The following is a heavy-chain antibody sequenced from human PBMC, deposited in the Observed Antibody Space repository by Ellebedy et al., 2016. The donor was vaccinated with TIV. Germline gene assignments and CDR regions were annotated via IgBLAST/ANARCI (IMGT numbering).Heavy chain of an antibody. J-gene: IGHJ5*02. V-gene: IGHV2-5*02. CDR2: IYWDDDK. CDR1: GFSLSPSGVG. Sequence: SGPTLVXPTQTLTLTCTFSGFSLSPSGVGVGWIRQPPGKALEWLALIYWDDDKRYSPSLKSRLTITKDTSKNQVVLTMTNMDPVDTATYYCAHSSWDQYQLLLGFVGWFDPWGQGTLVTVSS. CDR3: AHSSWDQYQLLLGFVGWFDP. D-gene: IGHD2-2*01.